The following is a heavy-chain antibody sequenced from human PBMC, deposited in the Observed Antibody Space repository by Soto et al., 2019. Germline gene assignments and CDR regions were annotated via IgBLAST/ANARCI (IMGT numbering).Heavy chain of an antibody. D-gene: IGHD3-10*01. CDR3: ARDRDDYGSVNYYSRIDF. J-gene: IGHJ4*02. V-gene: IGHV1-69*01. CDR2: IIPLFGTP. CDR1: GGIFSTYA. Sequence: QVQLVQSGAEVKKPGSSVKVSCKVSGGIFSTYAISWLRQAPGQGLERMGGIIPLFGTPTYAQRFQGRVNITADESTSTAYMELSRLRAEDTAVYYCARDRDDYGSVNYYSRIDFWGQGTLVTVSS.